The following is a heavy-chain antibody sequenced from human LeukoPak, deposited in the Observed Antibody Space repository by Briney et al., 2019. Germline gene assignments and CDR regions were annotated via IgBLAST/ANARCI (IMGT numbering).Heavy chain of an antibody. Sequence: SETLSLTCAVSGVSISSGTYYWDWLRQAPGKGLEWIGNVNHGWITYYPPSFKSRVTMSVDTSRNQFSLRLTSLTAADTAVYYCARHHASLNWFDTWGQGILVTVSS. CDR3: ARHHASLNWFDT. J-gene: IGHJ5*02. CDR1: GVSISSGTYY. CDR2: VNHGWIT. V-gene: IGHV4-39*01.